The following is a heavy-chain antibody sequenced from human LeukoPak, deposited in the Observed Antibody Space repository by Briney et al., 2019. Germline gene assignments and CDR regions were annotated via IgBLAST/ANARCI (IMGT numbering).Heavy chain of an antibody. CDR1: GYSFTSYW. CDR3: ARHVWFGEGIEYFQH. J-gene: IGHJ1*01. CDR2: IYPGDSDT. D-gene: IGHD3-10*01. Sequence: PGESLKISCKGSGYSFTSYWIGWVRQMPGKGLEWMGIIYPGDSDTRYSPSFQGQVTISADKSISTAYLQRSSLKASDTAMYYCARHVWFGEGIEYFQHWGQGTLVTVSS. V-gene: IGHV5-51*01.